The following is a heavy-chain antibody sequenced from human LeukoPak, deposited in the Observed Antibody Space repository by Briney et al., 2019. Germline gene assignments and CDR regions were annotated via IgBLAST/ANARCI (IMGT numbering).Heavy chain of an antibody. J-gene: IGHJ5*02. D-gene: IGHD1-26*01. V-gene: IGHV3-7*03. CDR3: ARAPKFRLVGVSKGPFDP. CDR1: GFTLSNAW. Sequence: GGSLRLSCAASGFTLSNAWMSWVRQAPGKGLELVANIKQDRSEKYYVDSVKGRFTISRDNAKNSLYLQMNSLRAEDTAVYYCARAPKFRLVGVSKGPFDPWGQGTLVTVSS. CDR2: IKQDRSEK.